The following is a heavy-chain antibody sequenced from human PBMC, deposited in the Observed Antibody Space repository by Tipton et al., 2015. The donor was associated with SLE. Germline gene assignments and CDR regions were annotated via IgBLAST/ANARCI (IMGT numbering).Heavy chain of an antibody. D-gene: IGHD1-26*01. V-gene: IGHV4-59*01. J-gene: IGHJ4*02. CDR3: ARDRGGSFLFDY. Sequence: TLSLTCSVSGGSISSYSYNWIRQPPGKGLEWIANIYYSESTNYNLSLKSRVTISVDTSKNQFSLKLRSVTAADTAVYYCARDRGGSFLFDYWGQGTLVTVSS. CDR2: IYYSEST. CDR1: GGSISSYS.